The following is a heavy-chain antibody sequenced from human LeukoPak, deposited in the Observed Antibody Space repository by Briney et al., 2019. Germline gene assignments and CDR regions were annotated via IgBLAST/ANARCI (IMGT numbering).Heavy chain of an antibody. CDR2: ISGSGATV. D-gene: IGHD3-3*01. CDR1: GFTFSSYA. CDR3: ARSLEWYCLLDY. J-gene: IGHJ4*02. Sequence: LAGGSLRLSCAASGFTFSSYAMSWVRQAPGKGLQWVSVISGSGATVDYADSVKGRFTISRDNSKNTLYLQMNSLRAEDTAVYFCARSLEWYCLLDYWGQGTPVTVSS. V-gene: IGHV3-23*01.